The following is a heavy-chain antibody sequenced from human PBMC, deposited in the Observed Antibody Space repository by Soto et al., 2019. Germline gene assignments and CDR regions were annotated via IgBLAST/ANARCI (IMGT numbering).Heavy chain of an antibody. Sequence: GESLKISCKGAGYSFTSYWISWVRQMPGKGLEWMGRIDPSDSYTNYSPSFQGHVTISADKSISTAYLQWSSLKASDTAMYYCATTLMRYCSSTSCYPLRYYYYGMDVWGQGTMVTVSS. CDR3: ATTLMRYCSSTSCYPLRYYYYGMDV. D-gene: IGHD2-2*01. CDR2: IDPSDSYT. J-gene: IGHJ6*02. CDR1: GYSFTSYW. V-gene: IGHV5-10-1*01.